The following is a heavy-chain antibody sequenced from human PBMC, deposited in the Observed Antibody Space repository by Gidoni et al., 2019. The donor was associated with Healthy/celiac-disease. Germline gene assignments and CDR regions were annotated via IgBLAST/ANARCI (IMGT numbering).Heavy chain of an antibody. D-gene: IGHD3-9*01. J-gene: IGHJ6*02. Sequence: QVQLVESGGGLFKPGGSLRLPCAATVFTFSDYYMSCIPQAPGKGLEWVSYVSSSGSTIYYADSVKGRFTISRDNAKNSLYLQRNSLRAEDTAVYYCARGTKVLRYFDWLPGSLVGSMDVWGQGTTVTVSS. V-gene: IGHV3-11*01. CDR1: VFTFSDYY. CDR3: ARGTKVLRYFDWLPGSLVGSMDV. CDR2: VSSSGSTI.